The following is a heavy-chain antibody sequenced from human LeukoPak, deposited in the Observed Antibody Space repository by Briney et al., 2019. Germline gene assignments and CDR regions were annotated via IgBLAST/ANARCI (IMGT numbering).Heavy chain of an antibody. D-gene: IGHD3-22*01. V-gene: IGHV5-51*01. CDR3: ARRGYYYDSSGYYRPLHAFDI. CDR2: IYPGDSDT. J-gene: IGHJ3*02. Sequence: GESLKISCKGSGYSFTSYWIGWVRQMPGKGLEWMGIIYPGDSDTRYSPSFQGQVTISADKSISTAYLQWSSLKASDTAMYYCARRGYYYDSSGYYRPLHAFDIWGQGTMATVSS. CDR1: GYSFTSYW.